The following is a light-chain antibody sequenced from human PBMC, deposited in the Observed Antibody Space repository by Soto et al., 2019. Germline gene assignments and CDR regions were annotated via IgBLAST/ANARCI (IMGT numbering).Light chain of an antibody. Sequence: ETVLTQSPGSLSLSLVDRATLSCRASQTVSNNYLAWYQQKPGQAPRLLIYGTSNRATGIPDRFSGSGSGTDFTLTISRLEPEDFVIYYCQQYGSSPWTFGQGTKVDIK. CDR3: QQYGSSPWT. J-gene: IGKJ1*01. CDR1: QTVSNNY. CDR2: GTS. V-gene: IGKV3-20*01.